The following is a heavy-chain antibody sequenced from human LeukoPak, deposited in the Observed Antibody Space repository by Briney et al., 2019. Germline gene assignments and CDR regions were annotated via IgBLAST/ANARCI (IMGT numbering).Heavy chain of an antibody. V-gene: IGHV6-1*01. J-gene: IGHJ4*02. CDR1: GDSVSSNSAA. Sequence: SQTLSLTCAISGDSVSSNSAAWNWIRQSPSRGLEWLGRTYYRSKWYYDYALSVKSRIIINPDTSKNQFSLQLNSVTPEDTAVYYCVREGDTAIASNFDYWGQGTLVTVSS. CDR3: VREGDTAIASNFDY. CDR2: TYYRSKWYY. D-gene: IGHD5-18*01.